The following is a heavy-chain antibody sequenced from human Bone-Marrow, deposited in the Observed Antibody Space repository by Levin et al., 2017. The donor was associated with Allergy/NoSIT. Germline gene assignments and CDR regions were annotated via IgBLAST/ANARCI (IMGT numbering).Heavy chain of an antibody. J-gene: IGHJ6*02. CDR3: AKGGAPITHGYGMDV. Sequence: GGSLRLSCAASGFTFSSYAMSWVRQAPGKGLEWVSAISGSGGSTYYADSVKGRFTISRDNSKNTLYLQMNSLRAEDTAVYYCAKGGAPITHGYGMDVWGQGTTVTVSS. V-gene: IGHV3-23*01. CDR2: ISGSGGST. CDR1: GFTFSSYA. D-gene: IGHD1-20*01.